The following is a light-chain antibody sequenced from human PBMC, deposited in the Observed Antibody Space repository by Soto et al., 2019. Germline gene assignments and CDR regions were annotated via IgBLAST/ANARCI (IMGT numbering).Light chain of an antibody. CDR1: QSISRSD. CDR3: QQYGSSPT. CDR2: ATS. Sequence: IGFTQSPGTVSLSPGESATLSCRASQSISRSDLAWYQHRPGQSPRLLIYATSSRATGIPDRFTGGGAGTGFTLTISRLEPEDSAVYYCQQYGSSPTFGGGTKVDI. V-gene: IGKV3-20*01. J-gene: IGKJ4*01.